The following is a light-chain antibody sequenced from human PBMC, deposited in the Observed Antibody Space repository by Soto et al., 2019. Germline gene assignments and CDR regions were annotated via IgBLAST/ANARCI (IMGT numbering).Light chain of an antibody. J-gene: IGKJ5*01. CDR2: GAS. Sequence: SPGERATLSCRASQRVSNNYLAWYQQKPGQAPRLLIYGASTRATGIPDRFSGSGSATDFTLTISRLEPEDFAVYYCQQYGSSPPITFGQGTRLEIK. CDR3: QQYGSSPPIT. V-gene: IGKV3-20*01. CDR1: QRVSNNY.